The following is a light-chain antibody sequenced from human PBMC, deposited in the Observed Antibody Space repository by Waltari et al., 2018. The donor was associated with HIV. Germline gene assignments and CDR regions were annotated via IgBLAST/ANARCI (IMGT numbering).Light chain of an antibody. CDR1: LSNVGTTY. V-gene: IGLV1-51*01. J-gene: IGLJ3*02. CDR2: DND. CDR3: GTWDDSLNGHWV. Sequence: QSVLTQPPSVSAAPGQTVTISCSGSLSNVGTTYVSWYQQLPRTAPKLLIYDNDKRPSGIPDRFSGSRSGTSAALDITGLQTGDEADYYCGTWDDSLNGHWVFGGGTKVTVL.